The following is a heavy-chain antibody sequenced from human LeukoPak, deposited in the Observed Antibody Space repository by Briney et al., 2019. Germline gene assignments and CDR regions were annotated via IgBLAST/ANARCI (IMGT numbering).Heavy chain of an antibody. V-gene: IGHV4-61*02. D-gene: IGHD3-22*01. CDR1: GGSISSGSYY. CDR2: IYTSGST. Sequence: SETLSLTCTVSGGSISSGSYYWSWIRQPAGKGLEWLGRIYTSGSTNYNPSLKSRVTISVDTSKNQFSLKLSSVTAADTAVYYCARGDYYDSSGSREYYYYYMDVWGKGTTVTVSS. J-gene: IGHJ6*03. CDR3: ARGDYYDSSGSREYYYYYMDV.